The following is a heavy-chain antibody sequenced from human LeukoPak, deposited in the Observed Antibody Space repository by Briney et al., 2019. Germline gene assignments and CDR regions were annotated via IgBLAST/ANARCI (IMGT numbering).Heavy chain of an antibody. J-gene: IGHJ1*01. D-gene: IGHD3-10*01. Sequence: PGGSLRLSCAASGFTFSSYAMSWVRQAPGKGLEWVSTISGSGAYTYYADSVKGRFTISSDNSKNTLYLQMNSLRAEDTAVYYCAKYFASGSYYKLPHWGQGTLVTVSS. CDR3: AKYFASGSYYKLPH. V-gene: IGHV3-23*01. CDR1: GFTFSSYA. CDR2: ISGSGAYT.